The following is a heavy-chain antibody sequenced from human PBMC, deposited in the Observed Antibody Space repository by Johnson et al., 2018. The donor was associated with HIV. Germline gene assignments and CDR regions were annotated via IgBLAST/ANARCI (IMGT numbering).Heavy chain of an antibody. J-gene: IGHJ3*02. CDR1: GFTFSSYA. D-gene: IGHD3-10*02. CDR2: ISGSGGST. V-gene: IGHV3-23*04. CDR3: ARESSDVGDFDI. Sequence: EQLVESGGGLVQPGGSLRLSCAASGFTFSSYAMSWVRQAPGKGLEWVSAISGSGGSTYYADSVKGRFTIFRDNAENSLFLQMDSLRAEDTSVYYCARESSDVGDFDIWGHGTMVTVSS.